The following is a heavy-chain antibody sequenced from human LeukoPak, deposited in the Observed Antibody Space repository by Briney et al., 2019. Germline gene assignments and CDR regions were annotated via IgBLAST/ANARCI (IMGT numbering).Heavy chain of an antibody. CDR3: ARLTPHSYYYYGMDV. J-gene: IGHJ6*02. CDR2: IYYSGST. Sequence: SETLSLTCTVSGGSISSFYWNWIRQPPGKGLEWIGYIYYSGSTNYNPSLKSRVTISVDTSKTQFSLKLNSVTAADTAVYYCARLTPHSYYYYGMDVWDQGTTVTVSS. V-gene: IGHV4-59*08. CDR1: GGSISSFY. D-gene: IGHD3-16*01.